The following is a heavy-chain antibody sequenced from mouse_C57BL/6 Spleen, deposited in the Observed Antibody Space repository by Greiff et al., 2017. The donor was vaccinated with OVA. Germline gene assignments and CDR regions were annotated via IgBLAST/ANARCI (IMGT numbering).Heavy chain of an antibody. CDR1: GYTFTSYW. CDR2: IHPRSGYT. D-gene: IGHD2-10*02. Sequence: QVQLKQSGAELAKPGASVKLSCKASGYTFTSYWMHWVNQRPGLGLEWIGHIHPRSGYTTSNQKFKCKATLTAGKASSTAYMQMSSLTYEDSAVYYCARGSMYWYCDVWGKGTPGTVSS. CDR3: ARGSMYWYCDV. V-gene: IGHV1-7*01. J-gene: IGHJ1*03.